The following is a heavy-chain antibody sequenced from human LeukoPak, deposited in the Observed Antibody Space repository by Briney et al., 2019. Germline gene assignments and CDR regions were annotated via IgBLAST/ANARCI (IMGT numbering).Heavy chain of an antibody. J-gene: IGHJ5*02. Sequence: PSETLSLTCTVSGGSISSGSYYWSWIRQPAGKGLEWIGRIYTSGSTNYNPSLKSRVIISVDTSKNQFSLKLSSVTAADTAVYYCAREGIVVVPAAIDLMFDPWGQGILVTVSS. CDR2: IYTSGST. CDR3: AREGIVVVPAAIDLMFDP. D-gene: IGHD2-2*02. V-gene: IGHV4-61*02. CDR1: GGSISSGSYY.